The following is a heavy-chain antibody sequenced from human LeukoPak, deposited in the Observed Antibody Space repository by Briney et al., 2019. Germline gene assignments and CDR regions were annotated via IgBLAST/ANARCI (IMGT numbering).Heavy chain of an antibody. CDR1: GFTFTNYA. CDR3: AKDCNGGNCYIDY. D-gene: IGHD2-15*01. V-gene: IGHV3-23*01. J-gene: IGHJ4*02. CDR2: MSGRGVST. Sequence: GGSLRLSCAASGFTFTNYAMSWVRQAPGKGLEGVSGMSGRGVSTYYADSVKGRFTISSDNSKNTLYLQMNSLRAEDTAIYYCAKDCNGGNCYIDYWGQETLVTVAS.